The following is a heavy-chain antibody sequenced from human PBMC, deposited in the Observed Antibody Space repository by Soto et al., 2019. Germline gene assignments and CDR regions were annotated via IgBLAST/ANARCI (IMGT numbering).Heavy chain of an antibody. V-gene: IGHV3-74*01. D-gene: IGHD2-2*02. CDR3: ARGGVGRYCSSSSCYTWVFDY. J-gene: IGHJ4*02. CDR1: GFTFSNYW. CDR2: INSDGSST. Sequence: GGSLRLSCAASGFTFSNYWMHWVRQAPGKGLVWVSRINSDGSSTSCADSVKGRFTISRDNAKNTLSLQMNSLRADDTAVYYCARGGVGRYCSSSSCYTWVFDYWGQGTLVTVSS.